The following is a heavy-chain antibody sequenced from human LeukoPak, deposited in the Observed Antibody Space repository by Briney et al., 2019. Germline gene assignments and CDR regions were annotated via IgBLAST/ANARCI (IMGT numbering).Heavy chain of an antibody. D-gene: IGHD1-26*01. V-gene: IGHV3-64*01. J-gene: IGHJ4*02. CDR2: ISNNGGTT. Sequence: PGGSLRLSCAASGFTFSSYTMHWVRQAPGKGLEYVSAISNNGGTTYYANSVKGRCTISRDNSKNTLYLQMGSLRVEDMAVYYCARVASSGTYGDYWGQGTLVTVSS. CDR3: ARVASSGTYGDY. CDR1: GFTFSSYT.